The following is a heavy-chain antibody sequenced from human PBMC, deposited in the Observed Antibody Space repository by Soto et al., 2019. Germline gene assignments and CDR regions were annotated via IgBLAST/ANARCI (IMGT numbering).Heavy chain of an antibody. D-gene: IGHD6-13*01. CDR3: ARGTSWQLPFDY. V-gene: IGHV4-59*01. CDR2: ISYSGST. CDR1: SDSISSYY. J-gene: IGHJ4*02. Sequence: SETLSLTCTVSSDSISSYYWSWIRQPPGKRLEWIGYISYSGSTDYNPSLKSRVTISGDTSKNQFSLKVSAVTAADTAVYYCARGTSWQLPFDYWGQGTLVTVSS.